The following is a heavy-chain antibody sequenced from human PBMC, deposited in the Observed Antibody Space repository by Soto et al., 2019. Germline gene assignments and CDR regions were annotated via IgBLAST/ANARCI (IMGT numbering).Heavy chain of an antibody. CDR3: APTPGYCSGGSCHRTGY. V-gene: IGHV1-69*02. Sequence: QVQLVQSGAEVKKPGSSVKVSCKASGGTFSSYTISWVLQSPGQGLEWMGRIIPILGIANYAQKFQGRVMITADKSTSTAYMELSSLRSEDTAVYYCAPTPGYCSGGSCHRTGYWGKGTLVTVSS. CDR1: GGTFSSYT. D-gene: IGHD2-15*01. J-gene: IGHJ4*02. CDR2: IIPILGIA.